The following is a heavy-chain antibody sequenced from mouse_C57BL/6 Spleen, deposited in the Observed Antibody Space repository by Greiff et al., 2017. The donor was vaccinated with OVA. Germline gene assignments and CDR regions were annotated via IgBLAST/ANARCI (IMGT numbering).Heavy chain of an antibody. CDR2: ILPGSGGT. CDR3: ARPLATVPHWYFDV. CDR1: GYTFTGYW. V-gene: IGHV1-9*01. Sequence: QVHVKQSGAELMKPGASVKLSCKATGYTFTGYWIEWVKQRPGHGLEWIGEILPGSGGTNYNEKFKGKATFTAATSSNTAYMQLSSLTTEDAAICYGARPLATVPHWYFDVWGTGTTVTVSS. D-gene: IGHD1-1*01. J-gene: IGHJ1*03.